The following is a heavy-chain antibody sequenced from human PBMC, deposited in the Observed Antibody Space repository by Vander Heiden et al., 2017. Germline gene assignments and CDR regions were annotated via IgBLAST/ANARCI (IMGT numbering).Heavy chain of an antibody. J-gene: IGHJ4*02. CDR3: VRDPLMTDY. CDR1: GGSISSTSYY. Sequence: LHLQESGPGLVKPSDTLYLTCSVSGGSISSTSYYWGWIRQAPGKGLEWIGSIFYRGDTSYNPSLKSRVTMSVDTSKNQFSLKLSSVTAADTAVYYCVRDPLMTDYWGQGTLVTVSS. CDR2: IFYRGDT. V-gene: IGHV4-39*02.